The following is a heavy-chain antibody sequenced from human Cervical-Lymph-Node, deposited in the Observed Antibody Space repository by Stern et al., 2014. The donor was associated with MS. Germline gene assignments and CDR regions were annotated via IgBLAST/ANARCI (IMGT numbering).Heavy chain of an antibody. Sequence: QVQLQESGPGLVKSSQTLSLTCTVSGGSISSDDYYWSWIRQSPGKGLEWIGYIFYSGITYYNTSLKSRVTISVDTSKSHFSLKLSSVTAADTAVYYCARDRPIFGVVNPSYYYGMDVWGQGTTVTVSS. J-gene: IGHJ6*02. CDR1: GGSISSDDYY. V-gene: IGHV4-30-4*01. D-gene: IGHD3-3*01. CDR3: ARDRPIFGVVNPSYYYGMDV. CDR2: IFYSGIT.